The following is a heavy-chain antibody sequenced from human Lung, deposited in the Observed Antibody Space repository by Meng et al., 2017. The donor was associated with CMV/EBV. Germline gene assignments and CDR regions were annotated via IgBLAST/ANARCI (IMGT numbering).Heavy chain of an antibody. V-gene: IGHV3-23*01. J-gene: IGHJ4*02. CDR3: VKGWQNLGDY. CDR1: GYTFSSYS. Sequence: ESLKISCRASGYTFSSYSMSWVRQAPGKGLEWVSSISGSGGSTYSADSVKGRLTISRDNSESTLYLQMNSLTAEDTAIYYCVKGWQNLGDYWGQGTRVTGSS. D-gene: IGHD7-27*01. CDR2: ISGSGGST.